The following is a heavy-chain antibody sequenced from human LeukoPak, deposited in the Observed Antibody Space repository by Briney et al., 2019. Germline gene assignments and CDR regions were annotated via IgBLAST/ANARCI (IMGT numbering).Heavy chain of an antibody. V-gene: IGHV1-69*13. J-gene: IGHJ3*02. CDR1: GGTFSSYA. Sequence: GASVKVSCKASGGTFSSYAISWVRQAPGQGLEWMGGIIPIFGTANYAQKFQGRVTITADESTSTAYMELSRLRSDDTAVYYCARADSMSMNAFDIWGQGTMVTVSS. CDR3: ARADSMSMNAFDI. CDR2: IIPIFGTA. D-gene: IGHD3-22*01.